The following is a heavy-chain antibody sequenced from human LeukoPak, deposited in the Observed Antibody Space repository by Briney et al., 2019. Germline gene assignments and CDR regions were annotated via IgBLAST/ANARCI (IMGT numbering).Heavy chain of an antibody. V-gene: IGHV4-59*01. J-gene: IGHJ4*02. CDR2: IYYSGST. D-gene: IGHD3-22*01. CDR1: GGPISSYY. CDR3: ARARRGYYFDY. Sequence: SETLSLTCTVSGGPISSYYWSWIRQPPGKGLEWIGYIYYSGSTNYNPSLKSRVTISVDTSKNQFSLKLSSVTAADAAVYYCARARRGYYFDYWGQGTLVTVSS.